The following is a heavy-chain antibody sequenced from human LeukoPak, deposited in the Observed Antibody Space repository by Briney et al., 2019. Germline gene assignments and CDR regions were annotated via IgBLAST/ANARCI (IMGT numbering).Heavy chain of an antibody. CDR1: GGSISSGGYY. CDR3: AREREGYYDSSGYYYGPFDY. CDR2: IYYSGST. Sequence: TLSLTCTVSGGSISSGGYYWSWIRQHPRKGLEWIGNIYYSGSTYDNPSLKSRVTISVDTSKNQFSLKLNSVTAADTAVYYCAREREGYYDSSGYYYGPFDYWGQGTLVTVSS. J-gene: IGHJ4*02. D-gene: IGHD3-22*01. V-gene: IGHV4-31*03.